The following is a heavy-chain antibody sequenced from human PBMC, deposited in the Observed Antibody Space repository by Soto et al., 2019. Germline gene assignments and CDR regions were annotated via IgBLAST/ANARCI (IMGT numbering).Heavy chain of an antibody. CDR3: ARGHGVIIGAMDV. J-gene: IGHJ6*02. V-gene: IGHV1-18*01. CDR1: GYRFETYA. D-gene: IGHD3-3*01. CDR2: TSSYNIDT. Sequence: QVQLVQSGAEVKKPGASVKVSCKSSGYRFETYAMNWVRQAPGQGLEWMGWTSSYNIDTFYADKFQDRVSMTTDTSTGTAYMELWSLSSDDTAVYYCARGHGVIIGAMDVWGQGTAVTVSS.